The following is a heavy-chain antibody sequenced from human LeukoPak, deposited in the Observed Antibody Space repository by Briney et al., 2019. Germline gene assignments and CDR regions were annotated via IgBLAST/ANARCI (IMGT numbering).Heavy chain of an antibody. D-gene: IGHD2-8*01. CDR1: GYTFTSYY. CDR3: ARGFGGRGKNGVCYSGCWFDP. CDR2: INPSGGST. J-gene: IGHJ5*02. Sequence: ASVKVSCKASGYTFTSYYMHWVRQAPGQGLEWMGIINPSGGSTSYAQKFQGRVTMTRDMSTSTVYMELSSLRSEDTAVYYCARGFGGRGKNGVCYSGCWFDPSGQGTLVPISS. V-gene: IGHV1-46*01.